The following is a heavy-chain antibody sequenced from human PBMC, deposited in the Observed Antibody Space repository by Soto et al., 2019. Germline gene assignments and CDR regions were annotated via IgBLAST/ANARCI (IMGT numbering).Heavy chain of an antibody. Sequence: QAPGKGLEWVAVISYDGSNKYYADSVKGRFTISRDNSKNTLYLQMNSLRAEDTAVYYCAKDLGGGSYKFDYWGQGTLVTVSS. CDR2: ISYDGSNK. J-gene: IGHJ4*02. CDR3: AKDLGGGSYKFDY. D-gene: IGHD1-26*01. V-gene: IGHV3-30*18.